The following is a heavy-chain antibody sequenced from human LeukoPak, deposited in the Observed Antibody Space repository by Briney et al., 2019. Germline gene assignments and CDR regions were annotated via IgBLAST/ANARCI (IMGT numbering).Heavy chain of an antibody. CDR1: GFSFSSYA. CDR3: AKDLLRRGYSSSWYGGGKFDY. Sequence: PGGSLRLSCAASGFSFSSYAMNWVRQAPGKGLGWVSVVSGSGGSTYYADSVKGRFTISRDNSKNTLYLQMNSLRAEDTAVYYCAKDLLRRGYSSSWYGGGKFDYWGQGTLVTVSS. V-gene: IGHV3-23*01. D-gene: IGHD6-13*01. J-gene: IGHJ4*02. CDR2: VSGSGGST.